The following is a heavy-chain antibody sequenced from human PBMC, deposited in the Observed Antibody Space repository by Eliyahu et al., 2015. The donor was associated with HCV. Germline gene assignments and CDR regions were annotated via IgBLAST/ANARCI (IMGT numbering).Heavy chain of an antibody. Sequence: DVQLLESGGGLVQPGGSLRLSCSASGFXFSTYAMTWVRQAPGQGLEWVSAISASGSTTYYTDSVKGRFTISRDNSKDTLYLQMNSLTAEDTAVYYCAKDGSTYYYNAGTYYDYWGQGALVTVSS. CDR1: GFXFSTYA. D-gene: IGHD3-10*01. CDR3: AKDGSTYYYNAGTYYDY. V-gene: IGHV3-23*01. J-gene: IGHJ4*02. CDR2: ISASGSTT.